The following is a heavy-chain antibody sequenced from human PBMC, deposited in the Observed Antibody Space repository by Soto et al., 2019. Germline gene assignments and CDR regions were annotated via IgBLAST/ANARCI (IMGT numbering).Heavy chain of an antibody. Sequence: GGSLRLSCAASGFTFSSYWISWVRQAPGKGLEWVANIKQEGSEKYYVDSVKGRFTISRDNAKNSLYLQMNSLRAEDTAVYYCAREGRFLEWFYWGQGTLVIVSS. CDR1: GFTFSSYW. J-gene: IGHJ4*02. CDR2: IKQEGSEK. V-gene: IGHV3-7*03. CDR3: AREGRFLEWFY. D-gene: IGHD3-3*01.